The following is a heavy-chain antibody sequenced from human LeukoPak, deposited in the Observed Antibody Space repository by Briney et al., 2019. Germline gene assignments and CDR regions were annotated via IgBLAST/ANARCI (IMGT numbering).Heavy chain of an antibody. V-gene: IGHV3-23*01. CDR3: AKTIVAAGRGYFQH. Sequence: GGSLRLSCAASGFTFSSYAMSWVRQAPGQGLEWGLAISGSGGSTYYADSVKGRFTISRDNSKNTLYLQMNSLRAEDTAVYYCAKTIVAAGRGYFQHWGQGTLVTVSS. CDR1: GFTFSSYA. J-gene: IGHJ1*01. D-gene: IGHD6-13*01. CDR2: ISGSGGST.